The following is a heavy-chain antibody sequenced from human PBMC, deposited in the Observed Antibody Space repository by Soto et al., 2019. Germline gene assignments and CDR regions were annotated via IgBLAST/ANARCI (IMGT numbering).Heavy chain of an antibody. CDR2: IWAHGTEQ. Sequence: GGSLRLSCAASGYSITNNGMHWVRQAPGKGLDWVALIWAHGTEQYYADSVKGRFTVSRDTSTNTVYLQMNSLRAEDTARYYCGKDIRSGSIDYWGQGTLVTVSS. CDR1: GYSITNNG. J-gene: IGHJ4*02. D-gene: IGHD1-1*01. V-gene: IGHV3-33*06. CDR3: GKDIRSGSIDY.